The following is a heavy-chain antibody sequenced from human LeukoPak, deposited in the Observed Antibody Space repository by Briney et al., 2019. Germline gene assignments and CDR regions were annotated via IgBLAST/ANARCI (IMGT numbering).Heavy chain of an antibody. D-gene: IGHD4-17*01. J-gene: IGHJ4*02. CDR2: IRYDGSNK. V-gene: IGHV3-30*02. CDR1: GFTFSNYD. Sequence: GGSLRLSCAASGFTFSNYDIHWVRQAPGKGLEWVAFIRYDGSNKYYADSVKGRFTISRDNSKNTLYLQMNSLRAEDTAVYYCAKDLRDYGDWNYFDYWGQGTLVTVSS. CDR3: AKDLRDYGDWNYFDY.